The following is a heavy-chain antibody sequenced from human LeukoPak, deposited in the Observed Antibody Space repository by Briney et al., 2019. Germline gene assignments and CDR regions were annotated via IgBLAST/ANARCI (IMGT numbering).Heavy chain of an antibody. CDR2: IYYSGST. CDR1: GGSISSGGYY. CDR3: ARRDSSGYLDY. Sequence: SETLSLTCTVSGGSISSGGYYWSWIRQHPGKGLEWIGYIYYSGSTYYNPSLESRVTISVDTSKNQFSLKLSSVTAADTAAYYCARRDSSGYLDYWGQGTPVTVSS. J-gene: IGHJ4*02. V-gene: IGHV4-31*03. D-gene: IGHD3-22*01.